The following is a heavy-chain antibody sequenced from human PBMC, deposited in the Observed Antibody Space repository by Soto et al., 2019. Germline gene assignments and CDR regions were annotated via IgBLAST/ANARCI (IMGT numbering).Heavy chain of an antibody. CDR1: GGSISNYY. CDR2: IYYSGST. D-gene: IGHD6-19*01. V-gene: IGHV4-59*01. Sequence: QVQLQESGPGLVKPSETLSLTCTVSGGSISNYYCSGIRQPPGKGLEWIGYIYYSGSTNYNHSRKSRVTISVDTSKNQFSLKLSSVTAADTAVYYCARDKVDIGVSGTHYYYGMDVWGQGTTVTVSS. J-gene: IGHJ6*02. CDR3: ARDKVDIGVSGTHYYYGMDV.